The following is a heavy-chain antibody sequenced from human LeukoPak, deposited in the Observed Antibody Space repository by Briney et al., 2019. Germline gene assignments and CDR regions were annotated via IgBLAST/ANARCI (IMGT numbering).Heavy chain of an antibody. CDR3: AGMATPFLDY. D-gene: IGHD5-24*01. CDR1: GGTFSSYA. Sequence: SVKVSCKASGGTFSSYAISWVRQAPGQGLEWMGRIIPIFGIANYAQKFQGRVTITADKSTSTAYMELSSLGSEDTAVYYCAGMATPFLDYWGQGTLVTVSS. CDR2: IIPIFGIA. V-gene: IGHV1-69*04. J-gene: IGHJ4*02.